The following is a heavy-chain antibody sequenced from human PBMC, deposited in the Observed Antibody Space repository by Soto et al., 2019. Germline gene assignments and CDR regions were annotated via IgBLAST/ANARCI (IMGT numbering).Heavy chain of an antibody. CDR2: MNPNSGNT. J-gene: IGHJ4*02. D-gene: IGHD2-15*01. CDR1: GYTFTSYD. CDR3: AKSPGGYCSGGSCWAPSDY. V-gene: IGHV1-8*01. Sequence: GASVKVSCKASGYTFTSYDINWVRQATGQGLEWMGWMNPNSGNTGYAQKFQGRVTMTRNTSISTAYMELSSLRSEDTAVYYCAKSPGGYCSGGSCWAPSDYWGQGTLVTVS.